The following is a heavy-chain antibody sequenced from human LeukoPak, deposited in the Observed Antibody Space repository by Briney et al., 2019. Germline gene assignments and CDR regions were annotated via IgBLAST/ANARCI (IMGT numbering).Heavy chain of an antibody. V-gene: IGHV3-74*01. Sequence: PGGSLRLSCAASGFTFSNYWMHWVRQVPGKGLVWVSHINSDGRIINYADSVKGRFTISRDNAKNTPYLQMNSLRVEDTAVYYCARGRGWYFDLWGRGTLVTVSS. CDR1: GFTFSNYW. CDR3: ARGRGWYFDL. CDR2: INSDGRII. D-gene: IGHD3-10*01. J-gene: IGHJ2*01.